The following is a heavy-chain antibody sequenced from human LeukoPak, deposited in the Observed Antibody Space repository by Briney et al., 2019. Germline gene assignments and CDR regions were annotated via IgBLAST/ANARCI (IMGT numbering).Heavy chain of an antibody. CDR2: ISYDGSNK. J-gene: IGHJ4*02. CDR1: GFTFSSYG. V-gene: IGHV3-30*18. Sequence: GGSLRLSCAATGFTFSSYGMHWVRQAPGKGLEWVAVISYDGSNKCYADSVKGRFTISRDNSKNTLYLQMNSLRAEDTAVYYCAKAWAEIAASPGDYWGQGTLVTVSS. CDR3: AKAWAEIAASPGDY. D-gene: IGHD6-13*01.